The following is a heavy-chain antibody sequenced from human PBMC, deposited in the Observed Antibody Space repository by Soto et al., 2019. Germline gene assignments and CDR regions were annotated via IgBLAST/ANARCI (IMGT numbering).Heavy chain of an antibody. J-gene: IGHJ6*02. V-gene: IGHV1-69*12. CDR3: ARDYEDYNPCYYFSGMDV. Sequence: QVQLVQSGAEVKKPGSSVKVSCKASGGTFSSYAISWVRQAPGQGLEWMGGIIPIFGTANYAQKFQGRVTITADESTSTAYMELSSLRSEDTAVYYCARDYEDYNPCYYFSGMDVWGQGTTVTGSS. CDR2: IIPIFGTA. D-gene: IGHD4-4*01. CDR1: GGTFSSYA.